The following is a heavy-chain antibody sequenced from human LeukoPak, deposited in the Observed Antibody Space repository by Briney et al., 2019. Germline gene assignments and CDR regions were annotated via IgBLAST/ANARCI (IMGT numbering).Heavy chain of an antibody. Sequence: SETLSLTCIVSGGSISCGSYYWNWIRQPAGKGLEWMGRIYNSGSTNYNPSLKSRVTISTDMSRNQFSLNLSSVTTADTAVYYCARELWFGELFEYYFDYWGQGTPVTVSS. CDR3: ARELWFGELFEYYFDY. J-gene: IGHJ4*02. D-gene: IGHD3-10*01. V-gene: IGHV4-61*02. CDR1: GGSISCGSYY. CDR2: IYNSGST.